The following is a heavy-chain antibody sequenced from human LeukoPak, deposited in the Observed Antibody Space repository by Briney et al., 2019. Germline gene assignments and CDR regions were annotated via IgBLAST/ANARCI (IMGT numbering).Heavy chain of an antibody. CDR1: GFTFSNAW. CDR2: IKSKTDGGTT. CDR3: TTDRGGLLWCGELFDY. D-gene: IGHD3-10*01. Sequence: GGALRLSCAASGFTFSNAWMSWVRQAPGKGVAGVGRIKSKTDGGTTDYAVLVKCRFTISRHDSKNTLYLQMNSLKTENTAVYYCTTDRGGLLWCGELFDYWGEGTLVSVSS. V-gene: IGHV3-15*01. J-gene: IGHJ4*02.